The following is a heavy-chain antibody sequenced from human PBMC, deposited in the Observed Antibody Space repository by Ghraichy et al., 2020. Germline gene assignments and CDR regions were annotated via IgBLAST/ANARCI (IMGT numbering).Heavy chain of an antibody. CDR2: IRYDGSNR. Sequence: GGSLRLSCAASGFTFNAYAMHWVRQAPGKGLEWVAFIRYDGSNRYYADSVKGRFTVSRDNSNNTLYLQMSSLRPEDTAVYYCVKAYSYDFWSGFCASWGQGTLVTVSS. CDR1: GFTFNAYA. J-gene: IGHJ5*02. CDR3: VKAYSYDFWSGFCAS. D-gene: IGHD3-3*01. V-gene: IGHV3-30*02.